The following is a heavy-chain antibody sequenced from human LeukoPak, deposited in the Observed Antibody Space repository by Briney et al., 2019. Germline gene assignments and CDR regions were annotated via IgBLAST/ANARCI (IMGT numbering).Heavy chain of an antibody. CDR1: GYTFTNYA. V-gene: IGHV7-4-1*02. Sequence: ASVKVSCKASGYTFTNYAMNWVRQAPGQGLEWMGWINTKTGNPTYAQGFTGRFVFSLDTSVSTAYLQISSLKAEDTAVYYCAKEGGYGELSSYFDYWGQGTLVTVSS. CDR2: INTKTGNP. J-gene: IGHJ4*02. CDR3: AKEGGYGELSSYFDY. D-gene: IGHD3-16*02.